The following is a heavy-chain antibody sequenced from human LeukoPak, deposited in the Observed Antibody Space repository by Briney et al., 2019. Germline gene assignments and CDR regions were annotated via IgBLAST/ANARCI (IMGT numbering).Heavy chain of an antibody. Sequence: GGSLRLSCAASGFTFSSYGMHWVRQAPGKGLEWVAFIRYDGSNKYYADSVKGRFTISRDNSKNTLYLQMNGLRAEDTAVYYCAKDLPAAYFDYWGQGTLVTVSS. CDR2: IRYDGSNK. D-gene: IGHD2-2*01. J-gene: IGHJ4*02. V-gene: IGHV3-30*02. CDR1: GFTFSSYG. CDR3: AKDLPAAYFDY.